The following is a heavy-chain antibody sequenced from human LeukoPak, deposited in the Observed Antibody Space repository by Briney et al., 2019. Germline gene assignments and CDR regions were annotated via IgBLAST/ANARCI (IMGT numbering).Heavy chain of an antibody. V-gene: IGHV4-59*02. CDR2: FSYSGST. Sequence: SETLSLTCTVFGASVSNYYWSWIRQPPGKGLEWIGYFSYSGSTNYNPSLKSRVTISVDTSKNQFSLKLSSVTAADTAVYYCARASPRGEMATIVLGYWGQGTLVTVSS. CDR1: GASVSNYY. CDR3: ARASPRGEMATIVLGY. J-gene: IGHJ4*02. D-gene: IGHD5-24*01.